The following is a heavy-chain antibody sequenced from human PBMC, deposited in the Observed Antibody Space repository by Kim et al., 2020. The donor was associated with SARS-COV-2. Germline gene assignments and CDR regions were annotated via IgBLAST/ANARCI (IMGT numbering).Heavy chain of an antibody. D-gene: IGHD3-22*01. J-gene: IGHJ4*02. CDR1: GGSISSSFNY. CDR3: ARLPHDSSGYVVS. CDR2: VYHSGST. V-gene: IGHV4-39*01. Sequence: SETLSLTCTVSGGSISSSFNYWGWIRQPPGKGLEWIGSVYHSGSTYDSPSLKSRVTVSVDTSKNEFYLKVTSVTAADTAVYFCARLPHDSSGYVVSWGPGILVTVSS.